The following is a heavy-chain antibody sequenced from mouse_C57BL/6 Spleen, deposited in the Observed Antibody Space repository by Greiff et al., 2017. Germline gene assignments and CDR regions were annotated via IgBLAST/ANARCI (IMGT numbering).Heavy chain of an antibody. D-gene: IGHD1-1*01. CDR2: INPGSGGT. J-gene: IGHJ3*01. CDR3: APHYYGSSYVEWFAY. V-gene: IGHV1-54*01. CDR1: GYAFTNYL. Sequence: VQLQQSGAELVRPGTSVKVSCKASGYAFTNYLIEWVKQRPGQGLEGIGVINPGSGGTNYNEKFKGKATLTADKSSSTAYMQLSSLTSEDSAVYYCAPHYYGSSYVEWFAYWGQGTLVTVSA.